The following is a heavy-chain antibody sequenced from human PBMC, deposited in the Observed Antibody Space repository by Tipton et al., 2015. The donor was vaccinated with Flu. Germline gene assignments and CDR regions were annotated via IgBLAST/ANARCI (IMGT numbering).Heavy chain of an antibody. Sequence: QLVQSGGGLVQPGGSLRLSCAASGFTFSIYWMSWVRQAPGRGPEWVANIKQDGSEKNDVDSVKGRFTISRDNDKRSLYLQMNTLRAEDTAVCYCAREIPGGATNRDYGGQGTLGTVSS. V-gene: IGHV3-7*03. CDR2: IKQDGSEK. CDR1: GFTFSIYW. CDR3: AREIPGGATNRDY. D-gene: IGHD1-14*01. J-gene: IGHJ4*02.